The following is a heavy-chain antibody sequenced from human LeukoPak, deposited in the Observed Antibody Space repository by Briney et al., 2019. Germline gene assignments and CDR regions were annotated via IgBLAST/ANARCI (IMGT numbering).Heavy chain of an antibody. Sequence: GGSLRLSCAASGFTFSSYGMHWVRQAPGKGLEWVAVISYDGSNKYYADSVKGRFTISRDNSKNTLYLQMNSLRAEDTAVYCCAKDYYGSGSYYGPHDYWGQGTLVTVSS. V-gene: IGHV3-30*18. CDR1: GFTFSSYG. D-gene: IGHD3-10*01. J-gene: IGHJ4*02. CDR3: AKDYYGSGSYYGPHDY. CDR2: ISYDGSNK.